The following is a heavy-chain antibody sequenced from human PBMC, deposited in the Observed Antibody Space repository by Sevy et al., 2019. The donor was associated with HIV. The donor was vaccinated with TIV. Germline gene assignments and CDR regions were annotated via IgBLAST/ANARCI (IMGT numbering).Heavy chain of an antibody. J-gene: IGHJ3*02. Sequence: GSLRLSCSGSGFNFGNYLMSWFRQAPGQGLEWVGFIRNRASGGVPHYAASVVGRFSISRDDSKSIVFLQMNGLQSEDTAVYYCARSAREINYGTDPFAIWGQGTMVTASS. CDR3: ARSAREINYGTDPFAI. V-gene: IGHV3-49*03. CDR2: IRNRASGGVP. CDR1: GFNFGNYL. D-gene: IGHD2-8*02.